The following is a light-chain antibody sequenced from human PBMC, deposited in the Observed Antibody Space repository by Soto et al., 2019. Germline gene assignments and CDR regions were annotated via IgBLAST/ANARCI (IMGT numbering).Light chain of an antibody. CDR2: GAS. V-gene: IGKV1-39*01. CDR1: ETISTF. CDR3: QQSYNVPFT. J-gene: IGKJ3*01. Sequence: DIQVTQSPSSLSASVGDSVTISCRASETISTFLNWYQQKPGKPPKLLISGASTLRGGVPSRFSGSGFGTDFTLTISSLQPEDFGSYYCQQSYNVPFTFGPGTKVDIK.